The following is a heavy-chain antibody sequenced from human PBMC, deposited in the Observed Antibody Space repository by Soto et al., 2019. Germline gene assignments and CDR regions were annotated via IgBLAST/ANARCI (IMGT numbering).Heavy chain of an antibody. CDR1: GFTFSSYA. CDR2: ISGSGGST. Sequence: EVQLLESGGGLVQPGGSLRLSCAASGFTFSSYAMSWVRQAPGKGLEWVSAISGSGGSTYYADSVKGRFTIPRDNSKNTLYLQMNSLRAEDTAVYYCAKAPAAAGPIDYYYYMDVWGKGTTVTVSS. CDR3: AKAPAAAGPIDYYYYMDV. V-gene: IGHV3-23*01. D-gene: IGHD6-13*01. J-gene: IGHJ6*03.